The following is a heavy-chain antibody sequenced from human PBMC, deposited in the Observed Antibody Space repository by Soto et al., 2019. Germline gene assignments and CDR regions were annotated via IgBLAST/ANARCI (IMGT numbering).Heavy chain of an antibody. V-gene: IGHV4-59*01. D-gene: IGHD2-21*02. CDR1: GGSISRYY. J-gene: IGHJ6*02. Sequence: QVQLQESGPGLVKPSETLSLTCTVSGGSISRYYWSWIRQPPGKGLEWIGYMYNTGSTVYNPSFQRRFTISVDTSKNQFSLKLNSVTAADTAVYYCARDLWGYCGTDCYPLDVWGQGTTVTVSS. CDR3: ARDLWGYCGTDCYPLDV. CDR2: MYNTGST.